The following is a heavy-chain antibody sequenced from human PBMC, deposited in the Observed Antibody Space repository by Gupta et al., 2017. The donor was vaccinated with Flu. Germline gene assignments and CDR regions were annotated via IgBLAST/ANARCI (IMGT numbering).Heavy chain of an antibody. V-gene: IGHV3-33*01. J-gene: IGHJ5*02. CDR3: ARDSSSGLYCPDR. Sequence: QVQLVESGGGVVQPGWSLRLPCAASGFTFSSYGMHWVRQATGKGWEWVAVIWYQGGYKYYADSVKGRFTISRDNSKKMMYLQMNSLRAEDTAVYYCARDSSSGLYCPDRWGQGTLVTVTS. CDR2: IWYQGGYK. D-gene: IGHD3-22*01. CDR1: GFTFSSYG.